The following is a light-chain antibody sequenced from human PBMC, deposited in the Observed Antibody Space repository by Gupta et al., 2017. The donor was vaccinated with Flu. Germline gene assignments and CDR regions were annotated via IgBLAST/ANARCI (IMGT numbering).Light chain of an antibody. J-gene: IGLJ1*01. CDR2: EVS. V-gene: IGLV2-14*01. CDR1: SSDIGAYNY. Sequence: QSALTKPASVSGSPGPSITISCTATSSDIGAYNYVSWYQHHPGKAPKLIIYEVSNRPSGVSNRFSASKSGNTASLTISGLQADDEADYYCSSYAGTPAYYVFGTGAKVTV. CDR3: SSYAGTPAYYV.